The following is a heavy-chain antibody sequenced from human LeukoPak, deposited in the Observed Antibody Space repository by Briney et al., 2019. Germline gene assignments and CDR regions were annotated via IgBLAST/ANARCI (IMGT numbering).Heavy chain of an antibody. CDR2: IRYDGSNK. J-gene: IGHJ4*02. D-gene: IGHD3-9*01. CDR3: AKDYYDILTGYPILGY. Sequence: GGSLRLSCAASELTFSSYSMNWVRQAPGKGLEWVAFIRYDGSNKYYADSVKGRFTISRDNSKNTLYLQMNSLRAEDTAVYYCAKDYYDILTGYPILGYWGQGTLVTVSS. V-gene: IGHV3-30*02. CDR1: ELTFSSYS.